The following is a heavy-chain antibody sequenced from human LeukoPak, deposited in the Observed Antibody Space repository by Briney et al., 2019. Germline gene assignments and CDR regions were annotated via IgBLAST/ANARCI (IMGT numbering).Heavy chain of an antibody. V-gene: IGHV3-7*03. CDR3: AKDTGGQSYYGMDV. CDR2: IKQDGSEK. J-gene: IGHJ6*02. CDR1: GFTFSSYW. Sequence: GGSLRLSCAASGFTFSSYWMSWVRQGPGKGLEWVATIKQDGSEKYYVDSVRGRFTISRDNAKNSLYLQMNSLRAEDTALYYCAKDTGGQSYYGMDVWGQGTTVTVSS. D-gene: IGHD3-16*01.